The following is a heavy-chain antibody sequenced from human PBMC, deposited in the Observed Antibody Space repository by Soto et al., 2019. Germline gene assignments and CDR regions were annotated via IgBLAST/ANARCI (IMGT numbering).Heavy chain of an antibody. J-gene: IGHJ5*02. Sequence: EVQLVQSGAEVKKPGESLRISCKGSGYSFINYWINWVRQMPGKGLEWMGRIDPSDSYTNYSPSFQGHVTISVDKAISTAYLQWSSLKASDTAMYYCARGDYPRSPAEPNWFDPWGQGTLVTVSS. CDR1: GYSFINYW. D-gene: IGHD6-25*01. V-gene: IGHV5-10-1*03. CDR2: IDPSDSYT. CDR3: ARGDYPRSPAEPNWFDP.